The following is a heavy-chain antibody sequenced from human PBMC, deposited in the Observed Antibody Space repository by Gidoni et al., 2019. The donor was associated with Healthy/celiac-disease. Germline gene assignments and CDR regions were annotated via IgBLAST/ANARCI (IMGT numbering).Heavy chain of an antibody. J-gene: IGHJ4*02. CDR1: GGSVRRGIYY. CDR3: ARKKMTTAED. CDR2: IYYSGST. D-gene: IGHD4-17*01. V-gene: IGHV4-61*01. Sequence: QVQLQESGPGLVKPSETLSLTCTVSGGSVRRGIYYWSWIRQPPGKGLEWIGYIYYSGSTNYNPSLKSRVTISVDTSKNQFSLKLSSVTAADTAVYYCARKKMTTAEDWGQGTLVTVSS.